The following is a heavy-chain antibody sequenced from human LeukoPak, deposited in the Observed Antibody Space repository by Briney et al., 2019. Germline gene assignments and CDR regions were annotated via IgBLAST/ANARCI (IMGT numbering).Heavy chain of an antibody. CDR1: GGSISSGGYY. CDR3: ARDRSIGQVDHSSGWSYYFDY. Sequence: SETLSLTCTVSGGSISSGGYYWSWIRQHPGKGLEWIGYIYYSGSTYYNPSLKSRVTISVDTSKNQFSLKLSSVTAADTAVYYCARDRSIGQVDHSSGWSYYFDYWGQGTLVTVSS. J-gene: IGHJ4*02. D-gene: IGHD6-19*01. CDR2: IYYSGST. V-gene: IGHV4-31*03.